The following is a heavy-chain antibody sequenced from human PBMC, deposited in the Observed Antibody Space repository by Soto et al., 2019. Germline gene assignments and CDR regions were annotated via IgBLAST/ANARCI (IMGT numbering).Heavy chain of an antibody. D-gene: IGHD5-12*01. CDR1: GGSISSGGYY. CDR2: IYYSGST. J-gene: IGHJ6*03. CDR3: ARKDSGYADYMDV. Sequence: QVQLQESGPGLVKPSQTLSLTYTVSGGSISSGGYYWSWIRQHPGKGLEWIGYIYYSGSTYYNPSLKSRVTMSVDTSENQFSLRLSSVTAADTAVYYCARKDSGYADYMDVWGKGTTVTVSS. V-gene: IGHV4-31*03.